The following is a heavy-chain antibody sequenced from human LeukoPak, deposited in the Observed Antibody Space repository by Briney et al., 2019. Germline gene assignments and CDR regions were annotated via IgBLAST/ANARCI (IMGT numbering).Heavy chain of an antibody. V-gene: IGHV1-8*01. D-gene: IGHD6-13*01. CDR1: GYTFTSYD. CDR3: ARGRGGSSSWYNYYYYMDV. Sequence: GASVKVSCKASGYTFTSYDINWVRQAPGQGLEWMGWMNPNSGNTGYAQKFQGRVTMTRNTSISTAYMELSSLRSEDTAVYYCARGRGGSSSWYNYYYYMDVWGKGTTVTVSS. CDR2: MNPNSGNT. J-gene: IGHJ6*03.